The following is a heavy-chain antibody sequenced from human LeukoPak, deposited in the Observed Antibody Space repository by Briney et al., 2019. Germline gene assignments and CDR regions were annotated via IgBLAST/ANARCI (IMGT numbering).Heavy chain of an antibody. J-gene: IGHJ4*02. CDR2: INPNSGGT. D-gene: IGHD3-10*01. CDR3: ASSYYYGSGSYYEAFDY. V-gene: IGHV1-2*02. Sequence: ASVKVSCKASGYTFTGYYMHWVRQAPGQGLEWMGWINPNSGGTNYAQKFQGRVTMTRDTSISTAYMELSRLRSDDTAVYYCASSYYYGSGSYYEAFDYWGQGTLVTVSS. CDR1: GYTFTGYY.